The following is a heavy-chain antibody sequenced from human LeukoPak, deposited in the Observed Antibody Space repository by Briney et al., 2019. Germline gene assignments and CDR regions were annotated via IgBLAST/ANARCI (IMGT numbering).Heavy chain of an antibody. Sequence: SETLSLTCTVSGGSISSYYWSWIRQPAGKGLEWIGRIYTSGSTYYNPSLRSRVTMSIDTSKNQFSLTLSSVTAADTAICYCARDYNVAMADPVFDYWGQGTLATVSS. CDR2: IYTSGST. D-gene: IGHD6-19*01. CDR1: GGSISSYY. J-gene: IGHJ4*02. V-gene: IGHV4-4*07. CDR3: ARDYNVAMADPVFDY.